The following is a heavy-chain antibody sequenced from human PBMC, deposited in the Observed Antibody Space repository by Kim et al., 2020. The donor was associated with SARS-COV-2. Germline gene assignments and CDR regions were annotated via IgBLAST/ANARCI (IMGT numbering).Heavy chain of an antibody. J-gene: IGHJ4*02. CDR3: ARGRGNRDGYNYNYFDY. Sequence: SETLSLTCAVYGGSFSGYYWSWIRQPPGKGLEWIGEINHSGSTNYNPSLKSRVTISVDTSKNQFSLKLSSVTAADTAVYYCARGRGNRDGYNYNYFDYWGQGTLVTVSS. D-gene: IGHD5-12*01. CDR1: GGSFSGYY. CDR2: INHSGST. V-gene: IGHV4-34*01.